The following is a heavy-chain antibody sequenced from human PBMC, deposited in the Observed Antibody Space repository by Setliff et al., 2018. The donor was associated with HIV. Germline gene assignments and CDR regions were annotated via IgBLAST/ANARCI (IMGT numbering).Heavy chain of an antibody. CDR1: GYSFTDYY. CDR2: INPKSDGT. V-gene: IGHV1-2*04. J-gene: IGHJ5*02. D-gene: IGHD6-19*01. Sequence: GASVKVSCKASGYSFTDYYIHWVRQAPGQGLEWMGWINPKSDGTNYAQKFQGWITMTRDTSISTAYMELSRLRSDDTAVYYCALDLPGTAITSGWMKNWFDPWGQGTLVTVSS. CDR3: ALDLPGTAITSGWMKNWFDP.